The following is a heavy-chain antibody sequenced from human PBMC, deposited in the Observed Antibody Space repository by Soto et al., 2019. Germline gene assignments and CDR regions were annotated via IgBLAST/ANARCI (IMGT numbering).Heavy chain of an antibody. D-gene: IGHD3-16*01. CDR1: GGSISSGGYY. V-gene: IGHV4-31*03. CDR2: IYYSGST. CDR3: ARAGRIKHDWALYGMDV. Sequence: PSETLSLTCTVSGGSISSGGYYWSWIRQHPGKGLEWIGYIYYSGSTYYNPSLKSRVTISVDTSKNQFSLKLSSVTAADTAVYYCARAGRIKHDWALYGMDVWGQGTTVTVSS. J-gene: IGHJ6*02.